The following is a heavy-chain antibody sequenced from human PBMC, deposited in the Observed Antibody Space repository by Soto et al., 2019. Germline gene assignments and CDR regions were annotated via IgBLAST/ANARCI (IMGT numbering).Heavy chain of an antibody. CDR3: AKKNPHGDSNKAWLDP. D-gene: IGHD2-8*01. CDR1: GGTFVSSA. V-gene: IGHV1-69*01. Sequence: QVQLLQSGAELREPGSSVRVSCTPSGGTFVSSAFAWVRQAPGGKIEWMGGIIPILGSTKYAEKFLGRLTIRADDSSRTAYLELSSLTFDDMAVYFCAKKNPHGDSNKAWLDPWGQGTLVTVST. J-gene: IGHJ5*02. CDR2: IIPILGST.